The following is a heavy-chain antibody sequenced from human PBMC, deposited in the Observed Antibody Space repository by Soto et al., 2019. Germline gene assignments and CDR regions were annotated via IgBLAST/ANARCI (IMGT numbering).Heavy chain of an antibody. V-gene: IGHV3-23*01. CDR3: AKKLYSGTYYDLES. CDR1: GFIFKDYA. D-gene: IGHD1-26*01. CDR2: MSESGDII. J-gene: IGHJ1*01. Sequence: EVHLLVSGGGLVQPGGSLRLSCTGSGFIFKDYAMTWVRQGPGKGLEWVSTMSESGDIISYRDSVKGRFTMSRDMSNNTLYLEMNGLRAEDTAMYYCAKKLYSGTYYDLESWGPGTLVTVSS.